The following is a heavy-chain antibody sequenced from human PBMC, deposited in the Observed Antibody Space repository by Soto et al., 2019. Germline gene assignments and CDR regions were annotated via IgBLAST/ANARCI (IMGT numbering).Heavy chain of an antibody. CDR3: ARSRRHYDFWSGPEHDAFDI. D-gene: IGHD3-3*01. V-gene: IGHV4-39*01. CDR2: IYYSGST. Sequence: SETLSLTCTVSGGSISSSSYYWGWIRQPPGKGLEWIGSIYYSGSTYYNPSLKSRVTISVDTSKNQFSLKLSSVTAADTAVYYCARSRRHYDFWSGPEHDAFDIWGQGTMVTVPS. J-gene: IGHJ3*02. CDR1: GGSISSSSYY.